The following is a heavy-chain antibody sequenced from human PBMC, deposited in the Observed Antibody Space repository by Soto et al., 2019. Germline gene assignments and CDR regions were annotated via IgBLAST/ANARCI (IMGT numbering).Heavy chain of an antibody. CDR2: INHSGTI. CDR3: ARADRTLVTSYGLDV. V-gene: IGHV4-34*02. Sequence: QVQIQQWGAGLLKPSETLSLTCAVSGGSFSGFYWTWIRQPPGEGLEWIGEINHSGTINFNPSLRSRLTISLDSSNKHFSLKLTSLTAADAAVYYCARADRTLVTSYGLDVWGQGTTVTVSS. CDR1: GGSFSGFY. J-gene: IGHJ6*02. D-gene: IGHD2-21*02.